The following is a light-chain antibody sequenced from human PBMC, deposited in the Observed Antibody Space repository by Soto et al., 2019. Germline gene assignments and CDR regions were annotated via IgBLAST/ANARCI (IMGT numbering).Light chain of an antibody. Sequence: QSVLTQPPPASGTPGQRVTISCSGTTSNIGSNTVSWYHHLPGTAPKLLIYSNDQRPSGVPDRFSGSKSGTSASLAISGLQSEDEADYYCAIWDLTLSAWVFGGGTKLTVL. CDR1: TSNIGSNT. J-gene: IGLJ3*02. CDR2: SND. CDR3: AIWDLTLSAWV. V-gene: IGLV1-44*01.